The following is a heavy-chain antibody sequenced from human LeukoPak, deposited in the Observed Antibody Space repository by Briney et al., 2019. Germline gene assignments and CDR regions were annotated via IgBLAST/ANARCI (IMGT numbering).Heavy chain of an antibody. D-gene: IGHD5-24*01. V-gene: IGHV1-46*01. CDR3: ARDNSVRDEAWWFSP. Sequence: ASVKVSCKSFGYTFTSDYMHWVRQAPGQGPEWMGVISPSGASTTYAQTFQGRVTLTRDMSTSTDYLELSSLRSEDTAVYYCARDNSVRDEAWWFSPWGQGTLVTVSS. CDR1: GYTFTSDY. J-gene: IGHJ5*02. CDR2: ISPSGAST.